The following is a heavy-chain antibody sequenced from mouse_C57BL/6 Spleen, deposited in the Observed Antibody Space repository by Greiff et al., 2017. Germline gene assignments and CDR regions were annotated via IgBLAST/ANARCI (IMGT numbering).Heavy chain of an antibody. Sequence: EVHLVESGGGLVKPGGSLKLSCAASGFTFSSYAMSWVRQTPEKRLEWVATISDGGSYTYYPDNVKGRFTISRDNAKNNLYLQMSHLKSEDTAMYYCAREGYYGSSYNDYAMDYWGQGTSVTVSS. CDR1: GFTFSSYA. J-gene: IGHJ4*01. D-gene: IGHD1-1*01. CDR2: ISDGGSYT. V-gene: IGHV5-4*01. CDR3: AREGYYGSSYNDYAMDY.